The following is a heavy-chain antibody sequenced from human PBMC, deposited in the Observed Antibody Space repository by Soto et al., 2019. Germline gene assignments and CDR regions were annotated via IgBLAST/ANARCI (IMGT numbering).Heavy chain of an antibody. CDR3: ARDLYSSGWSLGY. J-gene: IGHJ4*02. D-gene: IGHD6-19*01. CDR2: ISYDGSNK. V-gene: IGHV3-30-3*01. Sequence: QVQLVESGGDVVQPGRSLRLSCAASGFTFSSYAMHWVRQAPGKGLEWVAVISYDGSNKYYADSVKGRFTISRDNSKNTLYLQMNSLTPEDTAVYYCARDLYSSGWSLGYWGQGTLVTVSS. CDR1: GFTFSSYA.